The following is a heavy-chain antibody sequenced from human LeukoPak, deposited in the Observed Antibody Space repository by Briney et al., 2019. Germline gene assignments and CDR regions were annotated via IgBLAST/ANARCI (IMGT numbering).Heavy chain of an antibody. CDR2: TYYRSKWYN. J-gene: IGHJ4*02. D-gene: IGHD3-3*02. CDR1: GDSVSSNTAA. Sequence: SQTLSLTCAISGDSVSSNTAAWNWIRQSPSRGLEWLGRTYYRSKWYNDYAVSVKSRITIIPDTSKNQFSLQLYSVTPEDTAVYYCARSISSGGFRLDYWGQGTLVTVSS. V-gene: IGHV6-1*01. CDR3: ARSISSGGFRLDY.